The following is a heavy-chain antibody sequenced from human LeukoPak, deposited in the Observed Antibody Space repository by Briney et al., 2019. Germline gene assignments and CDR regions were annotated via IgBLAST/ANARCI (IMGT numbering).Heavy chain of an antibody. Sequence: SETLSLTCAVSGSSITSGYYWGWTRPPPGKGLEWIGIIFHSKTTYYNPSLKSRVTISGDTSKNQFSLRLTSVTAADTALYYCGRLRGSAIFGVVILDYYMDVWGKGTTVTVSS. D-gene: IGHD3-3*01. CDR1: GSSITSGYY. CDR3: GRLRGSAIFGVVILDYYMDV. CDR2: IFHSKTT. J-gene: IGHJ6*03. V-gene: IGHV4-38-2*01.